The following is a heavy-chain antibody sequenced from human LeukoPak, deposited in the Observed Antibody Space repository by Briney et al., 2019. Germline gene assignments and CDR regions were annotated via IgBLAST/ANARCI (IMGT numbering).Heavy chain of an antibody. V-gene: IGHV5-10-1*01. CDR2: IDPSDSYT. CDR3: ARFRFGEFGDYYGMDV. D-gene: IGHD3-10*01. CDR1: GYSFTSYW. Sequence: GESLKISCKGSGYSFTSYWISWVRQMPGKGLEWMGRIDPSDSYTNYSPSFQGHVTISADKSTSTAYLQWSSLKASDTAMYYCARFRFGEFGDYYGMDVWGKGTTVTVSS. J-gene: IGHJ6*04.